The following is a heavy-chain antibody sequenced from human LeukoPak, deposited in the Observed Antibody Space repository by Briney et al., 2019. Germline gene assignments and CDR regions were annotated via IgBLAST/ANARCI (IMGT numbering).Heavy chain of an antibody. V-gene: IGHV4-39*07. Sequence: SETLSLTCTVSGGSISSSSYYWGWIRQPRGKGLEWIGSIYYSGSTYYNPSLKSRVTISVDTSKNQFSLKLSSVTAADTAVYYCARITQYSSSWYPYYYGMDVWGQGTTVTVSS. D-gene: IGHD6-13*01. CDR1: GGSISSSSYY. CDR3: ARITQYSSSWYPYYYGMDV. CDR2: IYYSGST. J-gene: IGHJ6*02.